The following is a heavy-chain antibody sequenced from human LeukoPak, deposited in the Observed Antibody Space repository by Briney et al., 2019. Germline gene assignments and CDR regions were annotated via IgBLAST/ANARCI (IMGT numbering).Heavy chain of an antibody. D-gene: IGHD1-1*01. Sequence: ASVKVSCKAAGYTFTTYYIHWVRQAPGQGLEWMGTINPSGGSTSYAQKFQGRVTMNRDTSTSTVYMELSSLRSEDTAVYYCARGGRGEGTGTTRVAFDIWGQGTMVTVSS. CDR3: ARGGRGEGTGTTRVAFDI. CDR1: GYTFTTYY. V-gene: IGHV1-46*01. CDR2: INPSGGST. J-gene: IGHJ3*02.